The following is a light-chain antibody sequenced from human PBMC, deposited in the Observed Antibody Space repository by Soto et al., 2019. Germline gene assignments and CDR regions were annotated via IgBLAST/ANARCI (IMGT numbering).Light chain of an antibody. J-gene: IGKJ1*01. V-gene: IGKV1-5*01. CDR3: QQYGSSPRT. Sequence: DILMTHSPSTLSASVGDIVTITCRASQSISSWLAWYQQKPGKAPNLLIYDASSVESGVPSTFSGSGSGTDFTPTISRLEPEDFAVYYCQQYGSSPRTFGQGTRWIS. CDR2: DAS. CDR1: QSISSW.